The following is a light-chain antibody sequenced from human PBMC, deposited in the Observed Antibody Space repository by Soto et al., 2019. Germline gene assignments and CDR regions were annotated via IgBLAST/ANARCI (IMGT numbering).Light chain of an antibody. CDR3: QQTFSTPKT. CDR2: VAS. CDR1: QSISRY. J-gene: IGKJ1*01. V-gene: IGKV1-39*01. Sequence: DIQMTQSPSSLSASVGDRVTITCRASQSISRYLNWFQHNPGKAPKLLIYVASTLRSGVPSRFSGGGSGTDFTLTISSLQPEDFETYYCQQTFSTPKTFGQGTKVEIK.